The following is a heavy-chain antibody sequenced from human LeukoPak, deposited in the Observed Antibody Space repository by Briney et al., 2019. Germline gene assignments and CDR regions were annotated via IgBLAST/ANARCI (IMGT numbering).Heavy chain of an antibody. CDR3: AREGSTMVRGVYGH. Sequence: SETLSLTCTVSGGSISSYYWSWIRQPPGKGLEWIGYIYHSGSTYYNPSLKSRVTISVDRSKNQFSLKLSSVTAADTAVYYCAREGSTMVRGVYGHWGQGTLVTVSS. CDR2: IYHSGST. V-gene: IGHV4-59*12. J-gene: IGHJ4*02. CDR1: GGSISSYY. D-gene: IGHD3-10*01.